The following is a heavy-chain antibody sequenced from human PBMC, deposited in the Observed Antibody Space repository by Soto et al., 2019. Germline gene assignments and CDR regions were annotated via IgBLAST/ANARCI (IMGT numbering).Heavy chain of an antibody. CDR2: IYYSGST. Sequence: SETLSLTCTVSGGSISSGGYYWSWIRQHPGKGLEWIGYIYYSGSTYYNPSLKSRVTISVDTSKNQFSLKLSSVTAADTAVYYCARWGIQLHYHYGMDVWGQGTTVTVSS. V-gene: IGHV4-31*03. D-gene: IGHD5-18*01. CDR3: ARWGIQLHYHYGMDV. J-gene: IGHJ6*02. CDR1: GGSISSGGYY.